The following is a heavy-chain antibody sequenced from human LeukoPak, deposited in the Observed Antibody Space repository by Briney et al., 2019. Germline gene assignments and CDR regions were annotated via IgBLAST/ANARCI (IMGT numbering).Heavy chain of an antibody. CDR3: ARGREQWLGGDFQH. J-gene: IGHJ1*01. D-gene: IGHD6-19*01. CDR2: IYYSGST. V-gene: IGHV4-59*01. Sequence: SETLSLTCTVSGGSISSYYWSWIRQPPGKGLEWIGYIYYSGSTNYNPSLESRVTISVDTSKNQFSLKLSSVTAADTAVYYCARGREQWLGGDFQHWGQGTLVTVSS. CDR1: GGSISSYY.